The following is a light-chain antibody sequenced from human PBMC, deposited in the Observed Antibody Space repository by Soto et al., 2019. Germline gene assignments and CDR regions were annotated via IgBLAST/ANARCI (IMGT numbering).Light chain of an antibody. V-gene: IGKV3-20*01. CDR1: QTGSSSY. CDR3: QHYGSSQWTFGQWT. Sequence: IVLTQSPGTVSLSPGERATLSCRASQTGSSSYLAWYQQKPGQAPRLLIYGASTRATGIPDRFSGSGSGTGFTRTISRLEPEDSAVYFCQHYGSSQWTFGQWTFGQGTKVEIK. CDR2: GAS. J-gene: IGKJ1*01.